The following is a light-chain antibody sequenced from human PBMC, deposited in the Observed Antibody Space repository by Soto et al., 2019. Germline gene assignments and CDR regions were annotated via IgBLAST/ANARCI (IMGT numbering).Light chain of an antibody. Sequence: DIQMTQSPSTVSASVGDRITFTCRASQRINTWLAWYRQRPGEAPQLLIYDGYTLAMGFPSRFSGSGSGTDFTFSISRLQPDDFATFYCQQYQTYSRTFGQGTKVEVK. CDR1: QRINTW. CDR2: DGY. J-gene: IGKJ1*01. V-gene: IGKV1-5*01. CDR3: QQYQTYSRT.